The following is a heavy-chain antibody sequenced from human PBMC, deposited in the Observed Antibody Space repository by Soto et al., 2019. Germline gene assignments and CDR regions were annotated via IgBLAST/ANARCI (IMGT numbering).Heavy chain of an antibody. CDR2: ISAYTGNT. Sequence: ASVKVSCKASGYTFTSYGISWLRQAPVRGLEWMGWISAYTGNTKYAQKLQGRVTMTTATSPSAGYMELRSLSSDDTAVYYCARVAGVVVTGAIHYWA. J-gene: IGHJ4*01. CDR1: GYTFTSYG. V-gene: IGHV1-18*04. D-gene: IGHD2-2*01. CDR3: ARVAGVVVTGAIHY.